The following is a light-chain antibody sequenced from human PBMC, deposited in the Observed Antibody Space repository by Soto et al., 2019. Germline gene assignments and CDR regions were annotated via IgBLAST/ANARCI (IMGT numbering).Light chain of an antibody. CDR1: QSVSNN. CDR2: GAS. J-gene: IGKJ2*01. Sequence: RVMTQSPATLSVSPGERATLSCRASQSVSNNLAWYQQKPGQAPRLLIYGASSRATGVPARSSGSGSGTDFTLTISSLQPEDFATYYCQKYNNWPSMYTFGQGTKLEIK. V-gene: IGKV3-15*01. CDR3: QKYNNWPSMYT.